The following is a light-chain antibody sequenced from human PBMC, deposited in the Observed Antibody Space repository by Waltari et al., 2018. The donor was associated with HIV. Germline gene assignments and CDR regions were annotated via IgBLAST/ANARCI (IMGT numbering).Light chain of an antibody. CDR1: SSDVGSYDY. Sequence: QSALTQPASVSGAPGQSITISCTGTSSDVGSYDYVSWYQQHPGKAPKLMICEVSHRPSGVSDRFSGSKSGNTASLTISGLLADDEADYYCSSYTSTTTVIFGGGTKVTVL. V-gene: IGLV2-14*01. CDR3: SSYTSTTTVI. J-gene: IGLJ2*01. CDR2: EVS.